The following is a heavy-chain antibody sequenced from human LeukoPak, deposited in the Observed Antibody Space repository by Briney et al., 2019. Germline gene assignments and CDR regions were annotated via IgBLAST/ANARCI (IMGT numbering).Heavy chain of an antibody. J-gene: IGHJ6*02. CDR3: ARRNGDYYYYGMDV. CDR2: IYYSGST. CDR1: GGSISSGDYY. V-gene: IGHV4-30-4*01. D-gene: IGHD1-1*01. Sequence: PSETLSLTCTVSGGSISSGDYYWSWIRQPPGKGLEWIGYIYYSGSTYSNPSLKSRVIISVDTSKNQFSLELSSVTAADTAVYYCARRNGDYYYYGMDVWGQGTTVTVSS.